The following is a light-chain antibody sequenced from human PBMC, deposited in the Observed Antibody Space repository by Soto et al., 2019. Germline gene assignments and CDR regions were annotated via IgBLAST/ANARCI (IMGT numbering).Light chain of an antibody. Sequence: EIVLTQSPGTLSLSPGERVTLSCRASQRISGNYLAWYQHKPGQAPRLLISGTYARATGIPDRFSGSGSGTDFSLTISRLEPEDFAVYYCQQYGDSLSLTFGQGPRLEI. CDR2: GTY. V-gene: IGKV3-20*01. CDR3: QQYGDSLSLT. J-gene: IGKJ5*01. CDR1: QRISGNY.